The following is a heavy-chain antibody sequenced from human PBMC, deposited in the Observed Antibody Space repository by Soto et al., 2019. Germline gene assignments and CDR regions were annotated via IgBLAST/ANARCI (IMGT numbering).Heavy chain of an antibody. CDR2: IIPIFGTA. Sequence: SVKVSCKASGGTFIRYAISWLRQAPGQGLEWMGGIIPIFGTANYAQKFQGRVTITADESTSTAYMELSSLRFEDTAVYYCARAIVGPTTTGWLDPWGQGTLVTVSS. CDR1: GGTFIRYA. J-gene: IGHJ5*02. CDR3: ARAIVGPTTTGWLDP. V-gene: IGHV1-69*13. D-gene: IGHD1-26*01.